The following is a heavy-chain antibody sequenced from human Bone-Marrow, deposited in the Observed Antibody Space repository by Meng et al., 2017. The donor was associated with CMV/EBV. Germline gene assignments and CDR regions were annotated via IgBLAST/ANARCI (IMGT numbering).Heavy chain of an antibody. CDR3: ARSSKWGDGMDV. Sequence: GGSLRLSCVASGFTFSDYSMSWVRQAPGRGLEWISYISESGDSKHYADSVKGRFTISRDNAKNSLYLQMDSLRVDDTAVYYCARSSKWGDGMDVWGQGTTVTVSS. CDR2: ISESGDSK. D-gene: IGHD7-27*01. J-gene: IGHJ6*02. CDR1: GFTFSDYS. V-gene: IGHV3-11*04.